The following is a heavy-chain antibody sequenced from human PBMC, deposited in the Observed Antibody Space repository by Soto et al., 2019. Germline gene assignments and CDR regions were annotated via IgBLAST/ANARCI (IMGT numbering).Heavy chain of an antibody. V-gene: IGHV1-3*01. Sequence: QVQLVQSGAEVKKPGASVKVSCKASGYTFTSYAMHWVRQAPGQRLEWMGWINAGNGNTKYSQKFQGRVTITRDTSASTAYMELRSLRSEDTAVYYCARDPSPYSSGYDAFDIWGQGTMVTVSS. CDR2: INAGNGNT. J-gene: IGHJ3*02. CDR3: ARDPSPYSSGYDAFDI. CDR1: GYTFTSYA. D-gene: IGHD6-19*01.